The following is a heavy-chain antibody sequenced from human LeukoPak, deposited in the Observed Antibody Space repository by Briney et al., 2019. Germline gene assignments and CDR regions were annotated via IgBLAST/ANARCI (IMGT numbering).Heavy chain of an antibody. CDR3: ARARKYCSSTSCYHNWFDP. Sequence: GASVKVSCKASGYTFTSYDINWVRQATGRGLEWMGWMNPNSGNTGYAQKFQGRVTMTRNTSISTAYMELSSLRSEDTAVYYCARARKYCSSTSCYHNWFDPWGQGTLVTVSS. CDR2: MNPNSGNT. D-gene: IGHD2-2*01. CDR1: GYTFTSYD. J-gene: IGHJ5*02. V-gene: IGHV1-8*01.